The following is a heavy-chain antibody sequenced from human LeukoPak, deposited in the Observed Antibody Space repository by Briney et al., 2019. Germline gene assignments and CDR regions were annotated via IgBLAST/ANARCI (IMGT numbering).Heavy chain of an antibody. CDR1: GGSISSSSYY. Sequence: KPSETPSLTCTVSGGSISSSSYYWGWIGQPPGKGLEWIGSIYYSGSTYYNPSLKSRVTISVDTSKNQFSLKLSSVTVADTAVYYCARPGAARGYYYMDVWGKGTTVTVSS. CDR2: IYYSGST. D-gene: IGHD6-6*01. J-gene: IGHJ6*03. V-gene: IGHV4-39*01. CDR3: ARPGAARGYYYMDV.